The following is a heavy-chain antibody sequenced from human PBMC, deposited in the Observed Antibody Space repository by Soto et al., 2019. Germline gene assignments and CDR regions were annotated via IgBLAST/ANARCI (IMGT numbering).Heavy chain of an antibody. J-gene: IGHJ4*02. CDR2: IAYDGSRQ. CDR1: GFTFSGHG. Sequence: GSLRLSCAASGFTFSGHGMHWVRQAPGKGLEWVALIAYDGSRQYYGDSVKGRFTISRDNGKNSVYLQMNSLRDEDTAVYYCARDKKWAFDYWGQGALVTVSS. D-gene: IGHD1-26*01. V-gene: IGHV3-33*05. CDR3: ARDKKWAFDY.